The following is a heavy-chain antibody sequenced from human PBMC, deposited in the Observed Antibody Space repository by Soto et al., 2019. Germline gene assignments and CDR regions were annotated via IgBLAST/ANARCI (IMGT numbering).Heavy chain of an antibody. Sequence: QVQLQQWGAGLLKPSETLSLTCAVYGGSFSGYYWSWIRQPPGKGLEWIGEINHSGSTNYNPSLKSRVTISVDTSKNQFSLKLTSVTAAATAVYYCARSEDFWSGYYQVRARAPNWFDPWGQGTLVTVSS. CDR3: ARSEDFWSGYYQVRARAPNWFDP. J-gene: IGHJ5*02. D-gene: IGHD3-3*01. CDR1: GGSFSGYY. V-gene: IGHV4-34*01. CDR2: INHSGST.